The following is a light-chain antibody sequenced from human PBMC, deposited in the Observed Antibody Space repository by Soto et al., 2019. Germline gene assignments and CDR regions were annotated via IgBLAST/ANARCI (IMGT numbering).Light chain of an antibody. Sequence: DIQMTQSPSSLSAAVGDRVTITCRASRSVSNYLNWYQQKPGKAPKLMIYAASSLQSGVPSRFSGSGSGTDCTLTIRSLQPEDFATYYCQQSHSIPLTFGQGTKVDIK. CDR2: AAS. CDR1: RSVSNY. CDR3: QQSHSIPLT. J-gene: IGKJ1*01. V-gene: IGKV1-39*01.